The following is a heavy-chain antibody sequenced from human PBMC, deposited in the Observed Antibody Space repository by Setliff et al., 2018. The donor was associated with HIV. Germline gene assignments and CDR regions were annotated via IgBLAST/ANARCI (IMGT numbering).Heavy chain of an antibody. CDR2: IRQDGTDK. Sequence: PGGSLRLSCAASGFAFSSHQMSWVHQAPGKGLEWVAKIRQDGTDKYYVDSVKGRFTISRDNAKNSLYLQMNTLRAEDTAVYYCAREGITGTTLHPYWGQGTLVTVSS. CDR1: GFAFSSHQ. V-gene: IGHV3-7*01. CDR3: AREGITGTTLHPY. J-gene: IGHJ4*02. D-gene: IGHD1-7*01.